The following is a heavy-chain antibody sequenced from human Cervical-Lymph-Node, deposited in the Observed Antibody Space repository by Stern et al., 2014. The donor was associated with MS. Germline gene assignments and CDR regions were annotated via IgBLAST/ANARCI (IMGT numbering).Heavy chain of an antibody. CDR2: ISGSGGSI. Sequence: EVQLVESGGDLVQPGGSLRLSCAASGFTFNKYAMNWVRQAPGKGLEWVSTISGSGGSIYYADSVKGRFTISRDNSENTLYLQMHSLRAEDTAIYYCAKQYFDSSGYSYYYGMDVGGQGTTVTVSS. CDR1: GFTFNKYA. V-gene: IGHV3-23*04. D-gene: IGHD3-22*01. CDR3: AKQYFDSSGYSYYYGMDV. J-gene: IGHJ6*02.